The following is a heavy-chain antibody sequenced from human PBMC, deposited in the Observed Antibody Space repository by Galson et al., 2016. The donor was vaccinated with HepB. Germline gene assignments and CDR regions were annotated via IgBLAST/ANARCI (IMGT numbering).Heavy chain of an antibody. D-gene: IGHD1-7*01. CDR3: TRDRNWNYVLDY. CDR1: GFTFSSYW. CDR2: INSDGSST. V-gene: IGHV3-74*01. Sequence: SLRLSCAASGFTFSSYWMHWVRQGPGKGLVWVSRINSDGSSTNYADSVKGRFTISRDNAKNTLYLQMNSLRAEDTAVYYCTRDRNWNYVLDYWGQGTLVTVSS. J-gene: IGHJ4*02.